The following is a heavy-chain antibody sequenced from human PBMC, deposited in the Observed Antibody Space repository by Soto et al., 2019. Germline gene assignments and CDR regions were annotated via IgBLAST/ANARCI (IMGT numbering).Heavy chain of an antibody. J-gene: IGHJ5*02. CDR1: GESVSSSTHF. CDR3: ARHLPYSSSSFSS. D-gene: IGHD6-6*01. CDR2: FYYPGTT. Sequence: LSLPCSVSGESVSSSTHFWGWIRQPPGKGLEWIGSFYYPGTTDYNPSLKSRVTISADTSKNHFSLTLTSVTATDTAVYYCARHLPYSSSSFSSWGQGTLVTVSS. V-gene: IGHV4-39*01.